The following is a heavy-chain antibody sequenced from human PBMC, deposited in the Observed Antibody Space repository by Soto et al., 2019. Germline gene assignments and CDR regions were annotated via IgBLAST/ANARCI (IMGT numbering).Heavy chain of an antibody. D-gene: IGHD3-10*02. CDR3: ASVRGGYYYAMDV. CDR2: IYHSGST. CDR1: GVSISSSNW. Sequence: TSETLSLTCAVSGVSISSSNWWSWVRQPPGKGLEWIGEIYHSGSTNYNPSLKSRVTISVDKSKNQFSLKLSSVTAADTAVYYCASVRGGYYYAMDVWGQGTTVTVSS. J-gene: IGHJ6*02. V-gene: IGHV4-4*02.